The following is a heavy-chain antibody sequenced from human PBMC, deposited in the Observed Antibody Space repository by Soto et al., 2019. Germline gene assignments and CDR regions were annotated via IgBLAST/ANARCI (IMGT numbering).Heavy chain of an antibody. J-gene: IGHJ5*02. D-gene: IGHD1-7*01. Sequence: GGSLRLSCAASGFTFSDYYMSCVRQAPGKGLEWVSYISSSGSTIYYADSVKGRFTISSDNAKNSLYLQMNSLRAEDTAVYYCARDIENWNYESRWFAPWSRGTLVTVSS. V-gene: IGHV3-11*01. CDR1: GFTFSDYY. CDR3: ARDIENWNYESRWFAP. CDR2: ISSSGSTI.